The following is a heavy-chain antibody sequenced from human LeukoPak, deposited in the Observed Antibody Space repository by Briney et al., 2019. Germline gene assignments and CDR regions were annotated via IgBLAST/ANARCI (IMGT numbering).Heavy chain of an antibody. CDR2: IYPGDSDT. CDR1: GYSFISYW. J-gene: IGHJ3*02. D-gene: IGHD3-16*01. V-gene: IGHV5-51*01. Sequence: GESLKISCKGSGYSFISYWIGWVRQIPGKGLEWMGIIYPGDSDTRYSPSFEGQVTISADRSNNTAYLQWRSLEASDTAIYYCARRIFGGGGYAFDIWGQGTVVTVSS. CDR3: ARRIFGGGGYAFDI.